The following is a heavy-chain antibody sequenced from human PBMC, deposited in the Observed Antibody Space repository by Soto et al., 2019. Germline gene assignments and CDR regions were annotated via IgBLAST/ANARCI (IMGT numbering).Heavy chain of an antibody. D-gene: IGHD2-15*01. CDR2: INGDGDYT. V-gene: IGHV3-74*01. J-gene: IGHJ4*02. CDR1: GFSFSSYW. CDR3: ARERGGYSSDF. Sequence: EVPLVESGGGLVKPGGSLRLSCAASGFSFSSYWMHWLRQVPGKGLVWVSRINGDGDYTNYADSVKGRFTISRDNAKNTRYLQMNSLRAEDTAVYYCARERGGYSSDFWGQGTLVTVSS.